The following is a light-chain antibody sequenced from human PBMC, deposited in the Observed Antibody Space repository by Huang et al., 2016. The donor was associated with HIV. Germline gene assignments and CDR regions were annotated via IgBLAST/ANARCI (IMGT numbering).Light chain of an antibody. CDR1: QGISSY. Sequence: IQLTQSPSSLSASIGDRVTITFRASQGISSYLAWYQQKPGKAPRLLIYAASTLQSEVPSRFSGSGSGTDFTLTISSLQPEDFATYYCQQLNSYPRTFGQGTKVEIK. CDR3: QQLNSYPRT. V-gene: IGKV1-9*01. CDR2: AAS. J-gene: IGKJ1*01.